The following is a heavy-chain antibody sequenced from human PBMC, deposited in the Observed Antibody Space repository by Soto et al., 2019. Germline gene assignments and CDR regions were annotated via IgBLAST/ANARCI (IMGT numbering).Heavy chain of an antibody. Sequence: QVQLVQSGAEVKKPGSSVKVSCKASGGTFSHHMITWVRQAPGQGLEWMGGIIPIFGTPNYAQKFQGRVTITADRSTKTSYLEFSSLKSDDTAVYYCASAWGMTVTAPEFWGQGTRVTVSS. CDR2: IIPIFGTP. CDR3: ASAWGMTVTAPEF. CDR1: GGTFSHHM. D-gene: IGHD2-21*02. V-gene: IGHV1-69*06. J-gene: IGHJ4*02.